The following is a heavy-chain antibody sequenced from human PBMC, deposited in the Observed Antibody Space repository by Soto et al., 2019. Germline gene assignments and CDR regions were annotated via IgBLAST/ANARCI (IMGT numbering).Heavy chain of an antibody. CDR2: IYYSGST. CDR1: GGSISSGGYY. D-gene: IGHD6-6*01. Sequence: SETLSLTCTVSGGSISSGGYYWTWIRQHPGKGLEWIGYIYYSGSTYYNPSLKSRVTISVDTSKNQFSLKLSSVTAADTAVYYCARGPIVIAARSNWFDPWGQGTLVTVSS. J-gene: IGHJ5*02. CDR3: ARGPIVIAARSNWFDP. V-gene: IGHV4-31*03.